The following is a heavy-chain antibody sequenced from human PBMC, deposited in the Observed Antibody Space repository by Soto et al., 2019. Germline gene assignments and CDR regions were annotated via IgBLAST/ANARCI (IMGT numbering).Heavy chain of an antibody. Sequence: PGLSLKISCKGSGYSFTSFWISWVRQMPGKGLEWMGSIYPSDSDTRYSPSFQGQVTISADKSISTAYLQWSSLKASDTAMYYCASLDYYDSSGYPDYGMDVWGQGTTVTVS. D-gene: IGHD3-22*01. CDR2: IYPSDSDT. J-gene: IGHJ6*02. CDR1: GYSFTSFW. V-gene: IGHV5-51*01. CDR3: ASLDYYDSSGYPDYGMDV.